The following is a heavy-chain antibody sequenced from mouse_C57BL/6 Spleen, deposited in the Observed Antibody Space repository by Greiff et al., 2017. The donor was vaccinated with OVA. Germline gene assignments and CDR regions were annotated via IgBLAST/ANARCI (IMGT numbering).Heavy chain of an antibody. CDR1: GYAFSSYW. Sequence: VQVVESGAELVKPGASVKISCKASGYAFSSYWMNWVKQRPGKGLEWIGQIYPGDGDTNYNGKFKGKATLTADKSSSTAYMQLSSLTSEDSAVYFCARSGEYDGIFYAMDYWGQGTSVTVSS. V-gene: IGHV1-80*01. CDR2: IYPGDGDT. CDR3: ARSGEYDGIFYAMDY. J-gene: IGHJ4*01. D-gene: IGHD2-14*01.